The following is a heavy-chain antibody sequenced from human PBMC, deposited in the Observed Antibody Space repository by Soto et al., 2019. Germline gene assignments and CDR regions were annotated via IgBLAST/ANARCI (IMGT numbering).Heavy chain of an antibody. CDR1: GYTFSSYY. CDR3: AREATYYYDSSGPDPPYYYGMDV. D-gene: IGHD3-22*01. V-gene: IGHV1-46*03. CDR2: INPSGGST. J-gene: IGHJ6*02. Sequence: ASVKVSCKASGYTFSSYYMNWVRQAPGQGLEWMGIINPSGGSTSYAQKFQGRVTMTRDTSTSTVYMELSSLRSEDTAVYYCAREATYYYDSSGPDPPYYYGMDVWGQGTTVNVSS.